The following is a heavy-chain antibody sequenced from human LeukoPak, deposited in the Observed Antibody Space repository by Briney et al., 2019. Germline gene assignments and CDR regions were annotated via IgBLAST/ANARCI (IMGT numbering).Heavy chain of an antibody. CDR2: ISAYNGNT. V-gene: IGHV1-18*01. Sequence: ASVKVSCKASGYTFTSYGISWVRQAPGQGLEWMGWISAYNGNTNYAQKLQGRVTMTTDTSTSTAYMELRSLRSDDTAVYYCARLYGSGSIYWYYMDVWGKGTTVTISS. CDR1: GYTFTSYG. CDR3: ARLYGSGSIYWYYMDV. D-gene: IGHD3-10*01. J-gene: IGHJ6*03.